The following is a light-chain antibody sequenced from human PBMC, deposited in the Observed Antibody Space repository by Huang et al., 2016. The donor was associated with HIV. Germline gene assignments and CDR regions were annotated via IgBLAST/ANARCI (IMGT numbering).Light chain of an antibody. CDR2: DAS. Sequence: DIQMTQSPSSLSASVGDIVTITCPASQDISHYLNWYQQKPGKAPQLLIYDASNLETGVPSRFSGSGSGTDFTFTISSLQPEDIATYYCQQYDDLPYTFGQGTKLEIK. V-gene: IGKV1-33*01. CDR3: QQYDDLPYT. CDR1: QDISHY. J-gene: IGKJ2*01.